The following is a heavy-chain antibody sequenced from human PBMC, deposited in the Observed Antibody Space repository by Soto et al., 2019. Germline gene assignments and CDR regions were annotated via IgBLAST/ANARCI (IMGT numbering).Heavy chain of an antibody. CDR1: GGTFSSYA. D-gene: IGHD2-21*02. CDR2: IIPIFGTA. J-gene: IGHJ4*02. Sequence: QVQLVQSGAEVKKPGSSVKVSCKASGGTFSSYAISWVRQAPGQGLEWMGGIIPIFGTANYAQKFQGRVTITADESTSTAYMELSSLRSEDTAVYYCARVAEWGCGGDCYQYYFDYWGQGTLVTVSS. CDR3: ARVAEWGCGGDCYQYYFDY. V-gene: IGHV1-69*01.